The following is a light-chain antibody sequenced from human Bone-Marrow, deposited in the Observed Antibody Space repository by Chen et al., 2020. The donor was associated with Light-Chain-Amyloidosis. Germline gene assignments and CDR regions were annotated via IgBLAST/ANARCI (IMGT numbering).Light chain of an antibody. CDR1: NIGSTS. CDR2: DAS. Sequence: SYVLTQPSSVSVAPGQTATIACGGNNIGSTSVHWYQQTPGQAPLLVVYDASDRPSGIPELLSGSNSGNTATLTSSRVEAGDEADYYCQVWDRSSDRPVFGGGTKLTVL. J-gene: IGLJ3*02. V-gene: IGLV3-21*02. CDR3: QVWDRSSDRPV.